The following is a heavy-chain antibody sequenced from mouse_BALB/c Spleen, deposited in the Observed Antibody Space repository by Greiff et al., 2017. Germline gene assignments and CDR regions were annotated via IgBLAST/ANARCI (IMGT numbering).Heavy chain of an antibody. Sequence: EVKLVESGGGLVKPGGSLKLSCAASGFTFSSYAMSWVRQTPEKRLEWVASISDGGSYTYYPDSVKGRFTISRDNAKNNLYLQMSSLKSEDTAMYYCARDYYGSRHYAMDYWGQGTSVTVSS. CDR2: ISDGGSYT. D-gene: IGHD1-1*01. CDR3: ARDYYGSRHYAMDY. CDR1: GFTFSSYA. J-gene: IGHJ4*01. V-gene: IGHV5-6*03.